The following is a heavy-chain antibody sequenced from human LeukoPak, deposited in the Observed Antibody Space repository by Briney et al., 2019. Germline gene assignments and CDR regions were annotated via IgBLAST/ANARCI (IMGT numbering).Heavy chain of an antibody. J-gene: IGHJ6*02. CDR1: GFTFDDYA. V-gene: IGHV3-9*01. CDR2: ISWNSGSI. Sequence: GGSLRLSCAASGFTFDDYATHWVRQAPGKGLEWVSGISWNSGSIVYADSVKGRFTISRDNAKNSLYLQMNSLRAEDTALYYCAKDYYYGSGSYYVGGMDVWGQGTTVTVSS. D-gene: IGHD3-10*01. CDR3: AKDYYYGSGSYYVGGMDV.